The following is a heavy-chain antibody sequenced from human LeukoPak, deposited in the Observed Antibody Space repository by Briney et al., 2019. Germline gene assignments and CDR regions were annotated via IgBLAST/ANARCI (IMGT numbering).Heavy chain of an antibody. CDR1: GFTFDDYA. CDR2: ITWRSDRI. J-gene: IGHJ2*01. D-gene: IGHD3-16*01. CDR3: AKVAGGGYFDL. Sequence: SLRLSCAASGFTFDDYAIHWVRQAPGKGLEWVSGITWRSDRIGYADSVQGRFTISRDDAKKSLYLQMNSLRTDDTALYYCAKVAGGGYFDLWGRGTLVTVSS. V-gene: IGHV3-9*01.